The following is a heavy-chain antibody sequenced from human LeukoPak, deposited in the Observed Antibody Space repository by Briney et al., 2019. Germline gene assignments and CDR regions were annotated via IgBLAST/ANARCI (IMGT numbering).Heavy chain of an antibody. V-gene: IGHV3-66*01. D-gene: IGHD3-22*01. CDR3: ASGTYYYDSSGPDAFDI. Sequence: PGGSLRLSCAASGFTVSSNYMSWVRQAPGKGLEWVSVIYSGGSTYYADSVKGRFTISRDNSKNTLYLQMNSLRAEDTAVYYCASGTYYYDSSGPDAFDIWGQGTMVTVSS. J-gene: IGHJ3*02. CDR1: GFTVSSNY. CDR2: IYSGGST.